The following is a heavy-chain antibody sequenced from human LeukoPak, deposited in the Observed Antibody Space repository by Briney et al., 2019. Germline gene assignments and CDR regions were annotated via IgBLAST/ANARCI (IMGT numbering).Heavy chain of an antibody. CDR3: ARGRDGYKYDY. CDR2: IDTSGNT. V-gene: IGHV4-4*07. J-gene: IGHJ4*02. D-gene: IGHD5-24*01. CDR1: GGSISSYY. Sequence: PSETLSLTCTVSGGSISSYYWSWIRQPAGKGLEWIGRIDTSGNTNYKPSLKSRVTMSVDTSKNQFSLKLSSVTAADTAVYYCARGRDGYKYDYWGQGTLVTVSS.